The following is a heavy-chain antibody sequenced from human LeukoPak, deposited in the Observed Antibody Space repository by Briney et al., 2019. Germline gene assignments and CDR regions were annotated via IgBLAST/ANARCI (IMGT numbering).Heavy chain of an antibody. CDR2: IYYSGST. J-gene: IGHJ4*02. D-gene: IGHD3-22*01. CDR1: GGPIRSGSHY. Sequence: PSQTLSLTCTVSGGPIRSGSHYWAWIRPPPGRGLEWFGSIYYSGSTYYNPSLENRVTISIDTSKNHFSLKLSSLSAADTSVYYCAKRDDSGGNLVDLWGQGTLVTVS. CDR3: AKRDDSGGNLVDL. V-gene: IGHV4-39*02.